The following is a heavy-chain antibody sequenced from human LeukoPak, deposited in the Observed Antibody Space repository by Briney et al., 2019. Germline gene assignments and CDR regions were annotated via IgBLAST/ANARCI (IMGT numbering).Heavy chain of an antibody. Sequence: SETLSLTCTVSGGSISSYYWSWIRQPPGKGLEWIGYIYYSGSTNYNPSLKSRVTISVDTSKNQFSLKLSSVTAADTAVYYCATYQSELRYFDWPGYDAFDIWGQGTMVTVSS. V-gene: IGHV4-59*01. D-gene: IGHD3-9*01. J-gene: IGHJ3*02. CDR3: ATYQSELRYFDWPGYDAFDI. CDR1: GGSISSYY. CDR2: IYYSGST.